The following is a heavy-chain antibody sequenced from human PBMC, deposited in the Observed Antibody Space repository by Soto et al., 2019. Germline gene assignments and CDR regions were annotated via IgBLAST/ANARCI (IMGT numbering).Heavy chain of an antibody. CDR2: ITPYNVNT. CDR1: GYTFTIYG. D-gene: IGHD3-10*01. Sequence: QVQLVQSGAEVKKPGASVKVSCKASGYTFTIYGISWVRQAPGQGLEWMGWITPYNVNTDYAQNLQGRLTMTTDTSTSTAYMDLRSLRSDDTAVYYCARVRGYYDSGSYWDYGMDVRGQGTTVTVSS. V-gene: IGHV1-18*01. J-gene: IGHJ6*02. CDR3: ARVRGYYDSGSYWDYGMDV.